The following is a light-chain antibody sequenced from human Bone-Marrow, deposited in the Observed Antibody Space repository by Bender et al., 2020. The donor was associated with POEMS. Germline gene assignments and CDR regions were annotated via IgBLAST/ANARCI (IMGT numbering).Light chain of an antibody. Sequence: SYVLTQPPSVSVAPGQTATITCGGNKIGDKSVHWYQKKPGQAPVLVVYDDSDRPSGIPERFSGSNSGKMATLTISRVEAGDEADYYCQVWDNPSEHRVFGGGTKLTVL. CDR2: DDS. CDR3: QVWDNPSEHRV. CDR1: KIGDKS. V-gene: IGLV3-21*02. J-gene: IGLJ2*01.